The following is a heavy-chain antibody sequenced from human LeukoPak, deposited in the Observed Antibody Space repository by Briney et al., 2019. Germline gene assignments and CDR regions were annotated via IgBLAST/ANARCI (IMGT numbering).Heavy chain of an antibody. V-gene: IGHV4-59*01. Sequence: PSETLSLTCTVSGGXISSYYCNWIRQPPEKGLQWIGYIYYSGSTNYNPSLKSRVTISVDTSKNQFSLKLSSVTAADTAVYYCARGGWYPESFQHWGQGALVTVSS. J-gene: IGHJ1*01. CDR3: ARGGWYPESFQH. CDR2: IYYSGST. D-gene: IGHD6-19*01. CDR1: GGXISSYY.